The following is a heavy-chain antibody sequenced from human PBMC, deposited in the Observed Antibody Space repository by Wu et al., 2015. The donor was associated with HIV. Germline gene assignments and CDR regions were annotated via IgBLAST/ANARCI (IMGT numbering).Heavy chain of an antibody. Sequence: QVQLVQSGAEVKKPGSSVKVSCKASGGTFSSYAISWVRQAPGQGLEWMGGIIPIFGTANYAQKFQGRVTITADESTSTAYMELSSLRSEDTAVYYCARTAFCGGDCYWSVADSWGQGNPGHRLL. D-gene: IGHD2-21*01. CDR2: IIPIFGTA. J-gene: IGHJ4*02. V-gene: IGHV1-69*12. CDR1: GGTFSSYA. CDR3: ARTAFCGGDCYWSVADS.